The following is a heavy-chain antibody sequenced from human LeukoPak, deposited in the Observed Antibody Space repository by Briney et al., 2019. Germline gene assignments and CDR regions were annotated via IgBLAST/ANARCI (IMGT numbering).Heavy chain of an antibody. Sequence: GESLKISCKSSGYSFTRYWIGWVRQMPGKGLEWMGIIYPGDSDTRYSPSFQGQVTISADKSISTAYLQWNSLKASDTAIYYCARSGTYYGFSDYWGQGTLVTVSS. CDR2: IYPGDSDT. V-gene: IGHV5-51*01. J-gene: IGHJ4*02. D-gene: IGHD1-26*01. CDR1: GYSFTRYW. CDR3: ARSGTYYGFSDY.